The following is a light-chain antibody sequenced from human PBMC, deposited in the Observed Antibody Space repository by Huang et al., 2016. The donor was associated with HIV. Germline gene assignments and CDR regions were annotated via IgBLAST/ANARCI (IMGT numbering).Light chain of an antibody. CDR3: QQSHSLPPA. V-gene: IGKV1-39*01. Sequence: DVQMTQSPSSLSASVGDRVTIACRASQTSGTYLNWYQQKPGKVPSLLIYGASNLHSGVPSRFSGSGSGTDFTLTISSLQPEDFATYYCQQSHSLPPAFGPGTIVDFE. J-gene: IGKJ3*01. CDR2: GAS. CDR1: QTSGTY.